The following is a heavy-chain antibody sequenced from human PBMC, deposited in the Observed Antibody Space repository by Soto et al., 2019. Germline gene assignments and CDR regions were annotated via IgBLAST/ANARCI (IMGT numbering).Heavy chain of an antibody. CDR3: ARHGRYSSSWYGRNYYYYGMDV. CDR2: IYPGDSDT. V-gene: IGHV5-51*01. Sequence: PGESLKISCNGSGYIFTSYWIGWVRQMPGKGLEWMGIIYPGDSDTRYSPSFQGQVTISADKSISTAYLQWSSLKASDTAMYYCARHGRYSSSWYGRNYYYYGMDVWGQGTTVTVSS. J-gene: IGHJ6*02. CDR1: GYIFTSYW. D-gene: IGHD6-13*01.